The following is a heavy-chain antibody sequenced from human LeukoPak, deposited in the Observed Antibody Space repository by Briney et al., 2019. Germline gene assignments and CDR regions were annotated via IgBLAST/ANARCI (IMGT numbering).Heavy chain of an antibody. CDR3: AKQLGYCSDGSCYFPY. CDR1: GFTVGNNR. Sequence: SGGSLRLSCAASGFTVGNNRMSWVRQAPGKGLEWVSAISNNGGYTYYADSVQGRFTISRDNSKSTLCLQMNSLRAEDTAVYYCAKQLGYCSDGSCYFPYWGQGTLVTVSS. V-gene: IGHV3-23*01. CDR2: ISNNGGYT. J-gene: IGHJ4*02. D-gene: IGHD2-15*01.